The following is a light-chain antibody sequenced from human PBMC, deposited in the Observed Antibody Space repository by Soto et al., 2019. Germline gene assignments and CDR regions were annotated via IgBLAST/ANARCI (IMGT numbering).Light chain of an antibody. CDR2: EVS. V-gene: IGLV2-14*01. CDR1: SSDVGGYNY. CDR3: SSYTSSSTHWV. Sequence: QSALTQPASVSGSPGQSITISCTGTSSDVGGYNYVSWYQQHPGEAPKLMIYEVSSRPSGVSNRFSGSKSGNTASLTISGLQAEDEADYYCSSYTSSSTHWVFGGGTKLTVL. J-gene: IGLJ3*02.